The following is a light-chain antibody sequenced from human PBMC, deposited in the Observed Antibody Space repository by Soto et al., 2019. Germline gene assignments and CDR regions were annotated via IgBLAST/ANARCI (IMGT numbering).Light chain of an antibody. J-gene: IGLJ3*02. CDR2: EVS. Sequence: QSALTQPASVSGSPGQSITISCTGTSSDVGGYNYVSWYQQHPGKAPKLMIYEVSNRPSGVSNRFSGSKSGNTASLTISGLKVEDEDDYYCSSYTTSSTHWVFGGGTKLTVL. CDR3: SSYTTSSTHWV. CDR1: SSDVGGYNY. V-gene: IGLV2-14*01.